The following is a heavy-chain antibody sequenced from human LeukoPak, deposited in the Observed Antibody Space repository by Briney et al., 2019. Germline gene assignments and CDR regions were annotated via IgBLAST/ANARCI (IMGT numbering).Heavy chain of an antibody. CDR3: ARDLDSSRVFDY. CDR1: GYTFTSYD. D-gene: IGHD6-13*01. J-gene: IGHJ4*02. V-gene: IGHV1-8*02. CDR2: MNPNSGNT. Sequence: ASVKVSCKASGYTFTSYDINWVRQATGQGLEWMGWMNPNSGNTGYAQKFQGRVTMTRNTSISTAYMELSSLRSEDTAVYYCARDLDSSRVFDYWGQGTLVTVSS.